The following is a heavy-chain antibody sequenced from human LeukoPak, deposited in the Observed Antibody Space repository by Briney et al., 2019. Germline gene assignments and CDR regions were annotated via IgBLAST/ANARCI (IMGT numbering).Heavy chain of an antibody. Sequence: GGSLRLSCASSGFPLSRYWMSWVRQAPGKGREWVANIKQDGSEKYYVYSVKDRFTISRDNANNSLYLQMNSLRAEDTAVYYCARCLVYYYMDVWGKGTTVTISS. CDR3: ARCLVYYYMDV. CDR1: GFPLSRYW. CDR2: IKQDGSEK. V-gene: IGHV3-7*01. J-gene: IGHJ6*03. D-gene: IGHD4-17*01.